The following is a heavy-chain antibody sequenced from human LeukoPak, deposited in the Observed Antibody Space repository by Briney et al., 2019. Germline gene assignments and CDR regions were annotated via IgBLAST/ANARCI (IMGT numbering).Heavy chain of an antibody. J-gene: IGHJ4*02. V-gene: IGHV3-23*01. CDR1: VFTSSSYA. D-gene: IGHD6-13*01. CDR3: AKDYIAADFI. Sequence: GGALRLSSAPSVFTSSSYAMSGVRHAPRKGLEWVSAICGSGGSTYYADSAKGRFTISRDNSKNTLYLQMNSLRAEDTAVYYCAKDYIAADFIWGQGTLVTVSS. CDR2: ICGSGGST.